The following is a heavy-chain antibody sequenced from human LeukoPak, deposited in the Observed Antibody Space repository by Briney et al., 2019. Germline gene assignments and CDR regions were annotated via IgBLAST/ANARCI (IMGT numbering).Heavy chain of an antibody. Sequence: SGPALVKPTQTLTLTCTFSGFSLSTMGMCVNWVRHPPGKALEWLARIDWDDDKYYSTSLKTRLTISKDTSKNQVVLTMTNMDPVDTATYYCARIAKKNYYDSSGSFDYWGQGTLVTVSS. CDR1: GFSLSTMGMC. CDR2: IDWDDDK. J-gene: IGHJ4*02. V-gene: IGHV2-70*11. D-gene: IGHD3-22*01. CDR3: ARIAKKNYYDSSGSFDY.